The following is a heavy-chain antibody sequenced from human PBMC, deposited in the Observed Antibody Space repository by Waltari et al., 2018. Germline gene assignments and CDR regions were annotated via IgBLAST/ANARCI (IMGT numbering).Heavy chain of an antibody. CDR3: AREPTGAYLPNAFDI. D-gene: IGHD1-1*01. J-gene: IGHJ3*02. CDR1: GGPISSYY. CDR2: IYYSGST. V-gene: IGHV4-59*01. Sequence: QVQLQESGPGLVKPSETLSLTCTVSGGPISSYYWSWIRQPPGKGLEWIGYIYYSGSTNYNPSLKSRVTISVDTSKNQFSLKLSSVTAADTAVYYCAREPTGAYLPNAFDIWGQGTMVTVSS.